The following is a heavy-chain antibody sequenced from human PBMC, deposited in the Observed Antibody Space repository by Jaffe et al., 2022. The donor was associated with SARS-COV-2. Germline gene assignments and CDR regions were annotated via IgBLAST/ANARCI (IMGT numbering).Heavy chain of an antibody. Sequence: QLQLQESGPGLVKPSETLSLTCTVSGGSISSSSYYWGWIRQPPGKGLEWIGSIYYSGSTYYNPSLKSRVTISVDTSKNQFSLKLSSVTAADTAVYYCARQGRYFDWLLFYYFDYWGQGTLVTVSS. V-gene: IGHV4-39*01. D-gene: IGHD3-9*01. CDR1: GGSISSSSYY. J-gene: IGHJ4*02. CDR3: ARQGRYFDWLLFYYFDY. CDR2: IYYSGST.